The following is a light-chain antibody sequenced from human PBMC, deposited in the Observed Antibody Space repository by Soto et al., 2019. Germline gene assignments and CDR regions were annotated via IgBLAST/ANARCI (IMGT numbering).Light chain of an antibody. V-gene: IGKV3-20*01. CDR3: QQYGSSSLIT. CDR2: GAS. Sequence: EIVLTQSPGTLSLSPGERATLSCRASQSVSNNYLAWYQQKPGQAPRLLIYGASSRATGIPDRFSGSGSGTDFTLTISRLEPEDFAVYYCQQYGSSSLITFGQGTRLEIK. J-gene: IGKJ5*01. CDR1: QSVSNNY.